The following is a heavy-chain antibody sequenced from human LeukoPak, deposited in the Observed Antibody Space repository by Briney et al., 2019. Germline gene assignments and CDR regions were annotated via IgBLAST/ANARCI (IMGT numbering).Heavy chain of an antibody. CDR3: ARDRGSYSGYATGDYFDY. CDR2: IYGSGIT. J-gene: IGHJ4*02. D-gene: IGHD5-12*01. CDR1: GDSISSGGRY. V-gene: IGHV4-61*02. Sequence: SETLSLTCTVSGDSISSGGRYWSWVRQPAGKGLEWIGRIYGSGITHYNPSLRGRVTISVDTSNNQFSLKVNSVTAADTAVYYCARDRGSYSGYATGDYFDYWGQGTLVTVSS.